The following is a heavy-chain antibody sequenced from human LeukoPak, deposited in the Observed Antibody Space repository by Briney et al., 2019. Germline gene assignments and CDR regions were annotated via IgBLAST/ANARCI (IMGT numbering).Heavy chain of an antibody. D-gene: IGHD3-22*01. CDR2: IRYDGSNK. CDR3: AKQYYYDSSGYYYDGPV. CDR1: GFTFSSYG. Sequence: PGGALRLSCAASGFTFSSYGMHWVRQAPGKGLEWVAFIRYDGSNKYYADSVKGQFTISRDNSKNTLYLQMNSLRAEDTAVYYCAKQYYYDSSGYYYDGPVWGQGTLVTVSS. V-gene: IGHV3-30*02. J-gene: IGHJ4*02.